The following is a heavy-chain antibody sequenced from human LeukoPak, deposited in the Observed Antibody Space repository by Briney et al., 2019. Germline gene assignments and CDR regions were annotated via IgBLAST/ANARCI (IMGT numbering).Heavy chain of an antibody. CDR1: GGSISSYY. Sequence: SETLSLTCTVSGGSISSYYWSWIRRPPGKGLEWIGYIYYTGNTNYNPSLQSRVSVSVDKSKNQFSLKLRFVTAADTVVYYCARGGGGWRHYFDSWGQGTQVAVSS. CDR2: IYYTGNT. CDR3: ARGGGGWRHYFDS. J-gene: IGHJ4*02. D-gene: IGHD2-15*01. V-gene: IGHV4-59*01.